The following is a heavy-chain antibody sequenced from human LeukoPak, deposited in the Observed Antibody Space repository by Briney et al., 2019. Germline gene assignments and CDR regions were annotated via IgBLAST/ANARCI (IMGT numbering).Heavy chain of an antibody. J-gene: IGHJ6*02. CDR2: ISGSGYVI. D-gene: IGHD3-10*01. Sequence: PGGSLRLSCAASGFPFSDYFMNWVRQTPERGLEWLAYISGSGYVINYADSVKGRFTISRDNAKNSLYLQMNSLRAEDTAVYYCARYGSGSYSYYYYGMDVWGQGTTVTVSS. CDR3: ARYGSGSYSYYYYGMDV. CDR1: GFPFSDYF. V-gene: IGHV3-11*01.